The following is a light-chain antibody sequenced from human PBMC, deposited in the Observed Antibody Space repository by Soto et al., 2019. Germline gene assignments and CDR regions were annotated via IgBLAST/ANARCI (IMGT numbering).Light chain of an antibody. J-gene: IGKJ4*01. CDR1: QAISHY. CDR3: LQHNTYPLS. Sequence: DIQMTQTPSSLSASVGDRVTITCRASQAISHYLAWFHQRPGKVPKRLIYGASTLESGVPSRFSGSGSGTEFTLTISSLQPEDFGTYYCLQHNTYPLSFGGGTKVDIK. V-gene: IGKV1-17*03. CDR2: GAS.